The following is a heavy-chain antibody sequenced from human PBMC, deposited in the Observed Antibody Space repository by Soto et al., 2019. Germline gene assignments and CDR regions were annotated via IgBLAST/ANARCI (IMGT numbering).Heavy chain of an antibody. D-gene: IGHD4-17*01. CDR3: AKERATTTAFDY. Sequence: PGGSLRLSCAASGFTFSRDGMGWVRQAPGKGLEWVSLITDNGSRTYYADSVKGRFTISRDNAKNTVFLQMNSLRAEDTAVYYCAKERATTTAFDYWGQGAMVTVSS. V-gene: IGHV3-23*01. CDR1: GFTFSRDG. CDR2: ITDNGSRT. J-gene: IGHJ4*02.